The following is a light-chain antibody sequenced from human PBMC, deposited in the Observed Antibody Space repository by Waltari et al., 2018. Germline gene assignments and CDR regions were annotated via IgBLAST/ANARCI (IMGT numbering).Light chain of an antibody. J-gene: IGKJ5*01. CDR1: QSVRSSY. V-gene: IGKV3-20*01. Sequence: EIVSTQAPGTLSLCPGESATLSCRASQSVRSSYVAWYQQKRGQASRLRIYGASSMATGIPDRFSCSGSGTDFTLTISRLEPEDCAVYYCQQYGSGPPALTFGQGTRLEIK. CDR3: QQYGSGPPALT. CDR2: GAS.